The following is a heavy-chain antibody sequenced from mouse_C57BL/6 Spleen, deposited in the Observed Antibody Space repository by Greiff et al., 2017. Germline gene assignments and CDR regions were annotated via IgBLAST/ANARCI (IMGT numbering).Heavy chain of an antibody. Sequence: VQLQQSGPELVKPGASVKIPCKASGYTFTDYNMDWVKQSHGKSLEWIGDINPNNGGTIYNQKFKGKATLTVDKSSSTAYMELRSLTSEDTAVYYCARKRNYVDWYFDVWGTGTTVTVSS. D-gene: IGHD2-4*01. J-gene: IGHJ1*03. CDR2: INPNNGGT. CDR1: GYTFTDYN. V-gene: IGHV1-18*01. CDR3: ARKRNYVDWYFDV.